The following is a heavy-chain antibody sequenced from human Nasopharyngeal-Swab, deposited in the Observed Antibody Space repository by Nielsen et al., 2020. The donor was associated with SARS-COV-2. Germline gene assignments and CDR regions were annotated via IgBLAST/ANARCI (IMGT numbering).Heavy chain of an antibody. J-gene: IGHJ5*02. CDR3: AKGTITMVRGVIGWFDP. D-gene: IGHD3-10*01. CDR2: ISYDGSNK. V-gene: IGHV3-30*18. Sequence: GGSLRLSCAASGFTFSSYGMHWVRQAPGKGLEWVAVISYDGSNKYYADSVKGRFTISGDNSKNTLYLQMNSLRAEDTAVYYCAKGTITMVRGVIGWFDPWGQGTLVTVSS. CDR1: GFTFSSYG.